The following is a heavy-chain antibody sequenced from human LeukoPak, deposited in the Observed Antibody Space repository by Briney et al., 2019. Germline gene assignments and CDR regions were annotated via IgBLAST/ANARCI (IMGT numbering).Heavy chain of an antibody. J-gene: IGHJ5*02. V-gene: IGHV3-23*01. D-gene: IGHD6-6*01. Sequence: GGSLRLSCAASGFTFSSYAMSWVRQAPGKGLEWVSAISGSGGSTYYADSVKGRFTISRDNSKNTLYLQMYSLRAEDTAVYYCAKDQESSSSSDWNWFDPWGQGTLVTVSS. CDR2: ISGSGGST. CDR3: AKDQESSSSSDWNWFDP. CDR1: GFTFSSYA.